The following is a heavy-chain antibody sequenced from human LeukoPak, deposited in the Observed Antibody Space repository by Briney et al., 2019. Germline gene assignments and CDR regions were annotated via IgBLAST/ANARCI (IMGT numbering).Heavy chain of an antibody. J-gene: IGHJ4*02. CDR1: GVTFSRYW. CDR3: ASFLSGSYHFDY. V-gene: IGHV3-74*01. Sequence: PGGSLRLSCAASGVTFSRYWMHWVRQAPGKGLVWVSRIKNDGSRTTYADAVKGRFTISRDNAKNSLYLQMNSLRAEDTAVYYCASFLSGSYHFDYWGQRTLVTVSS. CDR2: IKNDGSRT. D-gene: IGHD1-26*01.